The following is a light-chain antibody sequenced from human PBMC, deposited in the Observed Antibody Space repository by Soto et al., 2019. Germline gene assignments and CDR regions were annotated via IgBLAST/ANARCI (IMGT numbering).Light chain of an antibody. CDR2: ELN. CDR1: SSDVGGDKH. CDR3: RSYAGSNNLGV. V-gene: IGLV2-8*01. J-gene: IGLJ1*01. Sequence: QSALTQPPSASGAPGQSVTISCTGTSSDVGGDKHVPWYQQHPGKAPKLMIFELNKRPSGVPDRFSGSKSGNTASLTVSGLQAEDEADYYCRSYAGSNNLGVFGTGTKLTVL.